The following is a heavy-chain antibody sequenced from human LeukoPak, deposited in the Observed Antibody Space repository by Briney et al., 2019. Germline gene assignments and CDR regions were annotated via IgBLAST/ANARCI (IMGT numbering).Heavy chain of an antibody. J-gene: IGHJ4*02. CDR3: ARDYHDEGDYGFGPFDY. CDR2: IWYDGSNK. CDR1: GFTFSSYG. Sequence: GRSLRLSCAAAGFTFSSYGMHWVRQAPGKGLEWVAVIWYDGSNKYYADSVKGRFTISRDNSKNTLYLQMNSLRAEDTAVYYCARDYHDEGDYGFGPFDYWGQGTLVTVSS. V-gene: IGHV3-33*01. D-gene: IGHD4-17*01.